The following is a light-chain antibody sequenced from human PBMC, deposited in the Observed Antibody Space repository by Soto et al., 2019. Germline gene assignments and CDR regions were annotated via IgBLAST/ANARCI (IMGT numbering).Light chain of an antibody. V-gene: IGKV3-11*01. CDR3: QQRSNWPPT. CDR2: DAS. J-gene: IGKJ3*01. CDR1: QSVSSY. Sequence: EIVLTQSPATLSLSPGERATLSCRASQSVSSYLAWYQQKSGQAPRLLIYDASNRATGIPARFSGSGSGTDFTLTISSLEPEDFAIYYCQQRSNWPPTFGPGNKVDIK.